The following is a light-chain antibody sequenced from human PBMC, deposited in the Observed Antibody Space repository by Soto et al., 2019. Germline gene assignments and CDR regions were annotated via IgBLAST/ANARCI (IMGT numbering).Light chain of an antibody. V-gene: IGKV3-20*01. CDR3: QQYGSSPSL. J-gene: IGKJ4*01. CDR2: GAS. CDR1: QSVSSSY. Sequence: EIVLTQSPGTLSLSPGERATLSCRASQSVSSSYLAWYQQKPGQAPRLLIYGASSRATGIPDRFSGSGSGTDFTLTISRLEPEDSAVYYCQQYGSSPSLFGGGTKVEIK.